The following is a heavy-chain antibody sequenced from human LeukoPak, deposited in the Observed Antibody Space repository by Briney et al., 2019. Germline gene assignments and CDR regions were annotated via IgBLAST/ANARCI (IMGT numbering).Heavy chain of an antibody. CDR1: GDSITSGHYY. Sequence: PSETLSLTCTVSGDSITSGHYYWSWIRQPPGKGLEWIGYIYYSGSTNYNPSLKSRVTISVDTSKNQFSLKLSSVTAADTAVYYCARRRVVPAARYDYWGQGTLVTVSS. V-gene: IGHV4-61*01. CDR2: IYYSGST. CDR3: ARRRVVPAARYDY. D-gene: IGHD2-2*01. J-gene: IGHJ4*02.